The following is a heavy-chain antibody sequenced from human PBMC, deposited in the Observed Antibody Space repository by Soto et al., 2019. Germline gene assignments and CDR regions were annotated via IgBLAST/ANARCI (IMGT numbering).Heavy chain of an antibody. D-gene: IGHD6-13*01. CDR3: TRDASRDSSARGWFDP. CDR1: GFTFRSFT. Sequence: GGSLRLSCAASGFTFRSFTMNWVRQTPGKGLEWVSTISSNSAYIYYTDALRGRFTISRDNAKNSLHLQMDSLRAEDTAVYYCTRDASRDSSARGWFDPWGPGTLVTVSS. CDR2: ISSNSAYI. J-gene: IGHJ5*02. V-gene: IGHV3-21*01.